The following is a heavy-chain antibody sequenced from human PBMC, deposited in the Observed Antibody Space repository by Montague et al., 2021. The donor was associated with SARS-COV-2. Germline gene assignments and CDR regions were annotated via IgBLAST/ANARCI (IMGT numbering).Heavy chain of an antibody. CDR2: NYHSGST. CDR1: GYSISSGYC. CDR3: ANGWCCCSSGCCSSGWFDP. D-gene: IGHD2-15*01. V-gene: IGHV4-38-2*02. Sequence: SETRSLTCTVSGYSISSGYCWGWIQQPPEKGLGWVGSNYHSGSTYYNPSHKRRVTIAVDTYKNQFSLKLSSVTADDTAVYYCANGWCCCSSGCCSSGWFDPWGQGTLVTVSS. J-gene: IGHJ5*02.